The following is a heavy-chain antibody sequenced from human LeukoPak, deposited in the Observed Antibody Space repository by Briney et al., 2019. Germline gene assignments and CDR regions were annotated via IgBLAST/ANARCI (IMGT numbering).Heavy chain of an antibody. J-gene: IGHJ5*02. Sequence: PGGSLRLSCAASGFTFSSYGMSWVRQAPGKGLEWVSAISGSGGSTYYADSVKGRFTISRDNSKNTLYLQMNSLRAEDTAVYYCAKDVYYYDSSGYYRRGYNWFDPWGQGTLVTVSS. CDR1: GFTFSSYG. D-gene: IGHD3-22*01. CDR3: AKDVYYYDSSGYYRRGYNWFDP. V-gene: IGHV3-23*01. CDR2: ISGSGGST.